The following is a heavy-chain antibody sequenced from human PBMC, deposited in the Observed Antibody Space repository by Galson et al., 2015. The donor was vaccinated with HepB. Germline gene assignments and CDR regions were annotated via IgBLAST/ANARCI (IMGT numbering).Heavy chain of an antibody. J-gene: IGHJ5*02. Sequence: SVKVSCKASGYTFTGYYMHWVRQAPGQGLEWMGWINPNSGGTNYAQKFQGRVTMTRDTSISTAYMELSRLRSDDTAVYYCARGNRDGYNFWGINNWFDPWGQGTLVTVSS. V-gene: IGHV1-2*02. D-gene: IGHD5-24*01. CDR1: GYTFTGYY. CDR3: ARGNRDGYNFWGINNWFDP. CDR2: INPNSGGT.